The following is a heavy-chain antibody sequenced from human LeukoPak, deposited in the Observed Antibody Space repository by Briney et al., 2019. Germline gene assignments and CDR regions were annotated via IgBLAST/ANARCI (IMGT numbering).Heavy chain of an antibody. V-gene: IGHV3-23*01. CDR3: ASWAGGVRELIIHVFDY. Sequence: GGSLSLSCAASGLTFDNYAMSWVRQAPGKGLEWVSTISAGGDTTYYADSVKGPFTISRDNSKNTLYLQMNSLRAEDTAVYFCASWAGGVRELIIHVFDYWGQESLVTVS. D-gene: IGHD3-10*01. CDR2: ISAGGDTT. CDR1: GLTFDNYA. J-gene: IGHJ4*02.